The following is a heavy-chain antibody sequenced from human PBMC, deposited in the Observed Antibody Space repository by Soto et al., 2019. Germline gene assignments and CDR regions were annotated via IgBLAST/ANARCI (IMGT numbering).Heavy chain of an antibody. D-gene: IGHD1-1*01. J-gene: IGHJ6*02. CDR1: GYSFTSYW. CDR3: ARHYNSGHYYYGMDV. Sequence: GESLKISCKGSGYSFTSYWIGWVRQMPGKGLEWMGIIYPGDSDTRYSPSFQGQVTISADKSISTAYLQWSSLKASDTAMYYCARHYNSGHYYYGMDVWGQGTTVTVSS. CDR2: IYPGDSDT. V-gene: IGHV5-51*01.